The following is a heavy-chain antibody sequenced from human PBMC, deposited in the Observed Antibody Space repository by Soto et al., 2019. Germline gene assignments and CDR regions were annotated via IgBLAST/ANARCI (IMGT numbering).Heavy chain of an antibody. CDR1: GFTFASYG. D-gene: IGHD6-19*01. J-gene: IGHJ4*02. Sequence: LRLSCVVSGFTFASYGMTWDRQAPGKGLEWVSAISGSTGGTYYADSVKGRFTISRDNSKNTLYLQMNSLRAEDTAVYYCAKTTSGPDSWGQGTLVTVSS. V-gene: IGHV3-23*01. CDR2: ISGSTGGT. CDR3: AKTTSGPDS.